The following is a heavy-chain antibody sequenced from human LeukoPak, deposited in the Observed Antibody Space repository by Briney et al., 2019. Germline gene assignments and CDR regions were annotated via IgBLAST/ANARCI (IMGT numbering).Heavy chain of an antibody. CDR3: ARDRSAMVRGVTSYYYYGMDV. D-gene: IGHD3-10*01. Sequence: SETLSLTCAVSGXSISSYYWSWIRQPPGKGLEWIGYIYYSGSTNYNPSLKSRVTISVDTSKNRFSLKLSSVTAADTAVYYCARDRSAMVRGVTSYYYYGMDVWGQGTTVTVSS. V-gene: IGHV4-59*01. J-gene: IGHJ6*02. CDR1: GXSISSYY. CDR2: IYYSGST.